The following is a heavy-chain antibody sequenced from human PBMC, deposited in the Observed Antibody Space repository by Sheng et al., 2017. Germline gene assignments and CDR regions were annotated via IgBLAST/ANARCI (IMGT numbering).Heavy chain of an antibody. J-gene: IGHJ5*02. CDR1: GFTFSSYG. V-gene: IGHV3-30*18. CDR2: ISYDGSNK. D-gene: IGHD3-10*01. CDR3: AKSGVRGVIPQGWFDP. Sequence: QVQLVESGGGVVQPGRSLRLSCAASGFTFSSYGMHWVRQAPGKGLEWVAVISYDGSNKYYADSVKGRFTISRDNSKNTLYLQMNSLRAEDTAVYYCAKSGVRGVIPQGWFDPWGQGTLVT.